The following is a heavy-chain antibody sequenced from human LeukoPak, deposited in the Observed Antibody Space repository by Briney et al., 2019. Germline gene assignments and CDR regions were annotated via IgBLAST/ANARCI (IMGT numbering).Heavy chain of an antibody. CDR3: AKDNSITLVRGVIFEY. CDR1: GFTFSSYA. Sequence: GGSLRLSCAASGFTFSSYAMSWVRRAPGKGLEWVSAISGSGGSTYYADSVKGRFTISRDNSKNTLYLQMNSLRAEDTAVYYCAKDNSITLVRGVIFEYWGQGTLVTVSS. V-gene: IGHV3-23*01. CDR2: ISGSGGST. D-gene: IGHD3-10*01. J-gene: IGHJ4*02.